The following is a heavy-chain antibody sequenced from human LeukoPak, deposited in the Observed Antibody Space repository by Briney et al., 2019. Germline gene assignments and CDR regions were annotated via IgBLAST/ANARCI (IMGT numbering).Heavy chain of an antibody. Sequence: PGGSLRLSCSASGFAFSSYSMNWLRQAPGKGLEWISFITADSDIIHYAVSVRGRFTISRDNAKNSLYLQMNSLRAEDTAVYYCARGSGDGLETLDYWGQGTLVTVSS. CDR2: ITADSDII. V-gene: IGHV3-48*04. CDR3: ARGSGDGLETLDY. CDR1: GFAFSSYS. J-gene: IGHJ4*02. D-gene: IGHD2-15*01.